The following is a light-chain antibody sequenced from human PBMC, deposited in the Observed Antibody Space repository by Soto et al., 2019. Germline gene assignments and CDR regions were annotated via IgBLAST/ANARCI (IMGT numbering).Light chain of an antibody. CDR3: SSYTSDSSYV. CDR2: AVS. V-gene: IGLV2-14*01. CDR1: SSDVGLYDY. J-gene: IGLJ1*01. Sequence: QYPLAQPPCVSFSPGQSITISCTGTSSDVGLYDYVSWYQQHPGKAPQLMIYAVSNRPSGVSNRFSASKSGNTASLFISGLQAEDEADYYCSSYTSDSSYVFGSGTKSPS.